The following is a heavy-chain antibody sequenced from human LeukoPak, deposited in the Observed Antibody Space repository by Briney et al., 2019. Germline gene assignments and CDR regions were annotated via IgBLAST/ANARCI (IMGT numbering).Heavy chain of an antibody. J-gene: IGHJ6*03. V-gene: IGHV1-18*01. Sequence: ASVKVSCKASGYTFTSYGISWVRQAPGQGLEWMGWISAYNGNTNYAQKLQGRVTITADKSTSTAYVELSSLRSEDTAVYYCARDGSSGLDYYYYMDVWGKGTTVTVSS. CDR2: ISAYNGNT. D-gene: IGHD6-19*01. CDR1: GYTFTSYG. CDR3: ARDGSSGLDYYYYMDV.